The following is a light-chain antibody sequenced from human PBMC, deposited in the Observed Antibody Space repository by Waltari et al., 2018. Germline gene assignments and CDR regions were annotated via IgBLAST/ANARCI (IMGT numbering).Light chain of an antibody. J-gene: IGKJ2*01. CDR1: QSISDW. Sequence: DIQMTQSPSPLSASVGDRVTITCRASQSISDWLAWYQQKPGKAPILLIYKASILKSGVPSRFSGSGSGTQFTLTISSLQPGDFATYYCQQYNTYSSFGQGTKLEIE. CDR3: QQYNTYSS. CDR2: KAS. V-gene: IGKV1-5*03.